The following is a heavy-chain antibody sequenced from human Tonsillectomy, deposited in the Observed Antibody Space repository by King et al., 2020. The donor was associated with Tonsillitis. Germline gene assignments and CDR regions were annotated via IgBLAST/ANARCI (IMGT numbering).Heavy chain of an antibody. D-gene: IGHD3-10*01. CDR2: INSDGSST. CDR3: ARGARVLYFDY. J-gene: IGHJ4*02. Sequence: DVQLVESGGGLVQPGGSLRLSCAASGFTFSDYWIHWVRQVPGKGLVWVSRINSDGSSTSYADSLKGRFTISSDNAKNTLYLQMNRLGVEDTAVYYCARGARVLYFDYWGQGTLVTVSS. V-gene: IGHV3-74*01. CDR1: GFTFSDYW.